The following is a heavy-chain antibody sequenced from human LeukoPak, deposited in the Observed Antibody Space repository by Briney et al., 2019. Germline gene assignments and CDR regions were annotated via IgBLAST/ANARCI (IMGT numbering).Heavy chain of an antibody. CDR3: ARIDGYNIDY. Sequence: GGSLRLSCAASEFMLGSYEMNWVRQAPGKGLEWMAVMSFDGSNKYYADSVKDRFTISRDNSKNTLYLQMNNLRAEDTAVYYCARIDGYNIDYWGQGTLVTVSS. CDR2: MSFDGSNK. D-gene: IGHD5-24*01. J-gene: IGHJ4*02. CDR1: EFMLGSYE. V-gene: IGHV3-30*03.